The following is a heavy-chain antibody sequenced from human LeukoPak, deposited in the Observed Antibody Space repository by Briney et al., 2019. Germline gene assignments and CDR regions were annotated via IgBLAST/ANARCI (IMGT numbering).Heavy chain of an antibody. CDR1: GFTFSSYW. D-gene: IGHD2-15*01. CDR2: IKQDGSEK. V-gene: IGHV3-7*01. CDR3: ASEDVVVPGWFDP. J-gene: IGHJ5*02. Sequence: GGSLRLSCAASGFTFSSYWMIWVRQAPGRALEWVANIKQDGSEKFYVDSVKGRFTISRDNAKNSLYLQMNSLRAEDTAVYYCASEDVVVPGWFDPWGQGTLVTVSS.